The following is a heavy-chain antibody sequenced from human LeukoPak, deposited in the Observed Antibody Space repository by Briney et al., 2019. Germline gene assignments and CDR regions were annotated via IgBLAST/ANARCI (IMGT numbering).Heavy chain of an antibody. CDR3: ARQDCSGGSCYLDH. Sequence: GGSLRLSCAASGFIFSNYAMHWVRQAPGKGLEWVAVISFHGRDKFYADSVKGRLTISRDSSQNTLFVQMNSLRAEDTAVYYCARQDCSGGSCYLDHWGQGILVTVSS. D-gene: IGHD2-15*01. CDR2: ISFHGRDK. V-gene: IGHV3-30*04. J-gene: IGHJ4*02. CDR1: GFIFSNYA.